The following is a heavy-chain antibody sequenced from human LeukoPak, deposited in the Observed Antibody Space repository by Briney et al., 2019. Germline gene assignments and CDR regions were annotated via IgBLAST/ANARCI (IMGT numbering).Heavy chain of an antibody. CDR1: GFTVSSNY. CDR2: IYSGGDT. D-gene: IGHD6-13*01. V-gene: IGHV3-53*01. CDR3: AKDAGRGIAAAGPDY. Sequence: GGSLRLSCAASGFTVSSNYMSWVRQAPGKGLEWVSIIYSGGDTYYADSLKGRFTISRDNAKNSLYLQMNSLRAEDTAMYYCAKDAGRGIAAAGPDYWGQGTLVTVSS. J-gene: IGHJ4*02.